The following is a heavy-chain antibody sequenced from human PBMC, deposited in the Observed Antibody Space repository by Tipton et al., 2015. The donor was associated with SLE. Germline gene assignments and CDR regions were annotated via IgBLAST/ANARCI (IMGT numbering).Heavy chain of an antibody. J-gene: IGHJ2*01. CDR1: GGSIRCGGYY. Sequence: TLSLTCTVSGGSIRCGGYYWSWIRQHPGKGLEWIGYIYYSGSTYYNPSLKSRVTISVDTSKNQFSLKLSSVTAADTAVYYCARGVVVAAFDLWGRGTLVTVSS. CDR2: IYYSGST. D-gene: IGHD2-15*01. CDR3: ARGVVVAAFDL. V-gene: IGHV4-31*03.